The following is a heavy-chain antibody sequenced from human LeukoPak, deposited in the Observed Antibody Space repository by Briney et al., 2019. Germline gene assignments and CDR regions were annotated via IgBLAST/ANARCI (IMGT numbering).Heavy chain of an antibody. V-gene: IGHV3-23*01. Sequence: GGSLRLSCAASGFTFSSYAMTWVRQAPGKGLEWVSTISAGGAGSTYYADSVKGRLTISRDNSKNTLYLLMNSLRAEDTAVYYCAKARFGWYGDSWGQGTLVTVSS. CDR2: ISAGGAGST. CDR1: GFTFSSYA. J-gene: IGHJ4*02. D-gene: IGHD6-19*01. CDR3: AKARFGWYGDS.